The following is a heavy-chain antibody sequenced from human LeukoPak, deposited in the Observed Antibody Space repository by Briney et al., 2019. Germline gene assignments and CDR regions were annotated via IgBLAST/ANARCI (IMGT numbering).Heavy chain of an antibody. Sequence: SETLSLTCTVSGGSISSGDYYWSWIRQPPGKGLEWIGYIYYSGSAYYNPSLKSRVTISVDTSKNQFSLKLSSVTAADTAVYYCARVSAAAGTRQFDYWGQGTLVTVSS. CDR3: ARVSAAAGTRQFDY. CDR2: IYYSGSA. D-gene: IGHD6-13*01. V-gene: IGHV4-30-4*01. CDR1: GGSISSGDYY. J-gene: IGHJ4*02.